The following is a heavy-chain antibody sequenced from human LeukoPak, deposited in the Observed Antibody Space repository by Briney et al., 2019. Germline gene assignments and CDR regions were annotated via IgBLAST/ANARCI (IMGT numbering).Heavy chain of an antibody. CDR3: VKRASGASDKHFDY. D-gene: IGHD4/OR15-4a*01. CDR1: GFTFSSYA. CDR2: ISGSGGST. Sequence: GGSLRLSCAASGFTFSSYAMSWVRQAPGKGLEWVSAISGSGGSTYYADSVKGRFTISRDNSKNTLYLQMNSLRGEDTAVYSCVKRASGASDKHFDYWGQGTLVTVSS. V-gene: IGHV3-23*01. J-gene: IGHJ4*02.